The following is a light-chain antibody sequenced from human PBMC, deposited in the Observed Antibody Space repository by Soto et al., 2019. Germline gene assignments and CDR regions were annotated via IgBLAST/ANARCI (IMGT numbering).Light chain of an antibody. V-gene: IGLV2-23*02. J-gene: IGLJ1*01. CDR2: GVS. Sequence: QSALTQPASVSGSPGQSITISCTGTSSDVGGYNYVSWFQQHPGKAPKLIIFGVSERPSGVSNRFSGSKSANTASLTISGVQAEDEADYHCCSYAGSSFVFGSGTKVTVL. CDR3: CSYAGSSFV. CDR1: SSDVGGYNY.